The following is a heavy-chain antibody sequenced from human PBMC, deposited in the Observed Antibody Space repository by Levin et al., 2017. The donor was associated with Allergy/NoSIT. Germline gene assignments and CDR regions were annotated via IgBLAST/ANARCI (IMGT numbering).Heavy chain of an antibody. CDR1: EYTLTGYY. V-gene: IGHV1-2*02. J-gene: IGHJ5*02. CDR2: ISPHGGGT. Sequence: VASVKVSCKTSEYTLTGYYLHWVRQAPGQGLEWLGWISPHGGGTNYAQKFKGRVNMTRDTSINTAYMELNRLRFDDTAVYYCTRGLGYCSGGSCYFWFDPWGQGTLVTVS. CDR3: TRGLGYCSGGSCYFWFDP. D-gene: IGHD2-15*01.